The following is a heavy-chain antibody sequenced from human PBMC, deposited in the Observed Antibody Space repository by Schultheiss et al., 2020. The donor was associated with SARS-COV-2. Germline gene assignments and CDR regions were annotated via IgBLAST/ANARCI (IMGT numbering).Heavy chain of an antibody. D-gene: IGHD4-23*01. J-gene: IGHJ3*02. CDR3: ARAPVGDAFDI. Sequence: GESLKISCAASGFTFSSYWMSWVRQAPGKGLEWVANIKQDGSEKYYVDSVKGRFTISRDNAKNSLYLQMNSLRAEDTAVYYCARAPVGDAFDIWGQGTMVTVSS. V-gene: IGHV3-7*01. CDR2: IKQDGSEK. CDR1: GFTFSSYW.